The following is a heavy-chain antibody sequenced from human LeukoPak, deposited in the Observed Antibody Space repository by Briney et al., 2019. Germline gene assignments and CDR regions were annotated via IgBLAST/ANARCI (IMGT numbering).Heavy chain of an antibody. V-gene: IGHV4-39*01. J-gene: IGHJ4*02. CDR1: GDSISSGTYY. Sequence: SETLSLTCTVSGDSISSGTYYWGWIRQPPGKGLEWIGSIYYTGSTYYNPSLKSRVTIYVDTSKNQFSLKLSSVTAADTAVYYCARVSGYEQQKNDYWGQGTLVTVSS. CDR3: ARVSGYEQQKNDY. CDR2: IYYTGST. D-gene: IGHD5-12*01.